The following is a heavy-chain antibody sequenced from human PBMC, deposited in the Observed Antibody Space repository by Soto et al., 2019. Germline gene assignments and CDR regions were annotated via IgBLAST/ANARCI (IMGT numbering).Heavy chain of an antibody. V-gene: IGHV3-30-3*01. D-gene: IGHD3-10*01. Sequence: GGSLRLSCAASGFTFSSYAMHWVRQAPGKGLEWVAVISYDGSNKYYADSVKGRFTISRDNSKNTLYLQMNSLRAEDTAVYYCARERITMVRGVITRYYYGMDVWGQGTTVTVSS. CDR3: ARERITMVRGVITRYYYGMDV. CDR2: ISYDGSNK. J-gene: IGHJ6*02. CDR1: GFTFSSYA.